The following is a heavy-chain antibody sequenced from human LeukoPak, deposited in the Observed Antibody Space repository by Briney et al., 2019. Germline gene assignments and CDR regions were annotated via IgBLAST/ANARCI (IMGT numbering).Heavy chain of an antibody. D-gene: IGHD3-22*01. J-gene: IGHJ4*02. V-gene: IGHV3-11*04. CDR1: GFPFTRFY. CDR2: IGLSGSPL. CDR3: ARKDLSSGSFSY. Sequence: PGGSLRLSCAVSGFPFTRFYMSWIRQAPGKGLEWISYIGLSGSPLDYADSVRGRFTISRDNAKNSLYLELNSLRAEDTAVYYCARKDLSSGSFSYWGQGTLVTVSS.